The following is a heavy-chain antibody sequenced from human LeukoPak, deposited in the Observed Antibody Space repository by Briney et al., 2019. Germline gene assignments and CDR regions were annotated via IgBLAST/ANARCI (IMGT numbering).Heavy chain of an antibody. V-gene: IGHV1-2*02. CDR1: GYTFTDYY. D-gene: IGHD3-10*01. Sequence: ASVKVSCKASGYTFTDYYIHSVRQAPGQRLEWMGWINPSNGGTNFAQEFQGRVTMTRDTSISTAYMDLSRLTSDVTAVYYCARVGYFGSGSYCPYWGQGTLVTVSS. CDR3: ARVGYFGSGSYCPY. J-gene: IGHJ4*02. CDR2: INPSNGGT.